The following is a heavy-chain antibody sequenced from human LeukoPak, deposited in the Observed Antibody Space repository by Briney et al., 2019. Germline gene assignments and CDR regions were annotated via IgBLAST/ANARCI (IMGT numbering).Heavy chain of an antibody. D-gene: IGHD6-19*01. V-gene: IGHV3-30*18. CDR1: GFTFSSYG. CDR2: ISYDGSNK. J-gene: IGHJ4*02. Sequence: PGGSLRLSCAASGFTFSSYGMHWVRQAPGKGLEGVAVISYDGSNKYYADSVKGRFTISRDNSKDTLYLQMNSLRAEDTAVYYCAKDPYSSGWLDYWGQGTLVTVSS. CDR3: AKDPYSSGWLDY.